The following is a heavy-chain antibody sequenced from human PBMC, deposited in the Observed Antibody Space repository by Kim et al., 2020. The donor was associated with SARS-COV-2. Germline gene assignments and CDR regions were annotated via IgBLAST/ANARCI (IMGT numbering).Heavy chain of an antibody. Sequence: ASVKVSCKASGYTFTSYGISWVRQAPGQGLEWMGWISAYNGNTNYAQKLQGRVTMTTDTSTSTAYMELRSLRSDDTAVYYCARDVFRPIAAAGIRYFQHWGQGTLVTVSS. J-gene: IGHJ1*01. CDR1: GYTFTSYG. V-gene: IGHV1-18*01. CDR3: ARDVFRPIAAAGIRYFQH. D-gene: IGHD6-13*01. CDR2: ISAYNGNT.